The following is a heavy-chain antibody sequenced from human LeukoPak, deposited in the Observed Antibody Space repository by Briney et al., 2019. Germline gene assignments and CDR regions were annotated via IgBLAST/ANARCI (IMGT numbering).Heavy chain of an antibody. V-gene: IGHV3-48*03. D-gene: IGHD6-13*01. Sequence: GGSLRLSCAASGFTFSSYEMNWVRRAPGKGLEWVSYISSSGSTIYYADSVKGRFTISRDNAKNSLYLQMNSLRAEDTAVYYCAPIAAAPGWQRFDPWGQGTLVTVSS. CDR1: GFTFSSYE. CDR3: APIAAAPGWQRFDP. CDR2: ISSSGSTI. J-gene: IGHJ5*02.